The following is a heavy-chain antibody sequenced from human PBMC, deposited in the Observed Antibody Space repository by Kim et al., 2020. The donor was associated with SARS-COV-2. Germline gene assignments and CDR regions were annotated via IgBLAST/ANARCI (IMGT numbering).Heavy chain of an antibody. J-gene: IGHJ5*01. D-gene: IGHD5-18*01. CDR1: GFTFSTYW. CDR2: INGDGSRP. Sequence: GGSLRLSCAASGFTFSTYWMHWVRQAPGKGLVWVSRINGDGSRPTYADSVKGRFTISRDNAKNTLFLQMNSLRAEDTAVYYCARDPDKGGYSYFDDSWGQGTLVTVSS. V-gene: IGHV3-74*01. CDR3: ARDPDKGGYSYFDDS.